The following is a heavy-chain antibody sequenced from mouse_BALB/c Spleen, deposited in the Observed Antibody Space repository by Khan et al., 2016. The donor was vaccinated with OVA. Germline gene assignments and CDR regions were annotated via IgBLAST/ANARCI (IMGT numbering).Heavy chain of an antibody. V-gene: IGHV5-17*02. J-gene: IGHJ2*01. D-gene: IGHD1-1*01. CDR3: ATSYFYGYYFDY. Sequence: EVELVESGGGLVQPGGSRKLSCAASGFTFSSYGMHWVRQAPEKGLEWVAYISGDSNTIYYADTVKGRFTISRDNPKNTLFLQMTSPMSEDTARYYCATSYFYGYYFDYWGPGTTLTVSS. CDR1: GFTFSSYG. CDR2: ISGDSNTI.